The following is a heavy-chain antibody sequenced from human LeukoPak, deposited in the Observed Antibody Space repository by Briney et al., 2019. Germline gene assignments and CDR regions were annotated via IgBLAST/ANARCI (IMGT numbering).Heavy chain of an antibody. D-gene: IGHD3-10*01. V-gene: IGHV3-30*18. Sequence: GRSLRLSCAASGFTFSSYGIHWVRQAPGKGLEWVAVISHDGSNKYYGDSVKGRFTISRDNSKNMLYLQMNSLRAEDTAVYYCTKEGYYGSGSFPDYWGQGTLVTVSS. CDR2: ISHDGSNK. CDR3: TKEGYYGSGSFPDY. J-gene: IGHJ4*02. CDR1: GFTFSSYG.